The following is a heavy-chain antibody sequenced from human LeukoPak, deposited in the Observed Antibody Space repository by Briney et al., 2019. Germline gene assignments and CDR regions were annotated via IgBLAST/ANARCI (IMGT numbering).Heavy chain of an antibody. D-gene: IGHD6-13*01. CDR2: IYHSGST. CDR3: ARDGYSSSWSLSN. J-gene: IGHJ4*02. CDR1: GGSISSGGYY. Sequence: PSETLSLTCTVSGGSISSGGYYWSWIRQPPGKGLEWIGYIYHSGSTYYNPSLKSRVTISVDRSKNQFSLKLSSVTAADTAVYYCARDGYSSSWSLSNWGQGTLVTVSS. V-gene: IGHV4-30-2*01.